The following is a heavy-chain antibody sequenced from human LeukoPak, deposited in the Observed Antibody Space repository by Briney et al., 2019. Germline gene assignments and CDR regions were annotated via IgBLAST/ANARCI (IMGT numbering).Heavy chain of an antibody. CDR1: GFTFSSYA. J-gene: IGHJ4*02. CDR2: ISGSVGST. D-gene: IGHD3-22*01. Sequence: GGSLRLSCAASGFTFSSYAMSWVRQAPGKGLEWVSAISGSVGSTYYADSVKGRFTISRDNSKNTLYVQVNSLGTEDTAAYYCAKGSYYDSSGSFYFDYWGQGTLVTVSS. V-gene: IGHV3-23*01. CDR3: AKGSYYDSSGSFYFDY.